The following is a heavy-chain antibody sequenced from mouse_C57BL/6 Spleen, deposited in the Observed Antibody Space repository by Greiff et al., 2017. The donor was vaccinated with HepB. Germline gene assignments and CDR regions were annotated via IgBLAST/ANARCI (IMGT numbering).Heavy chain of an antibody. J-gene: IGHJ1*03. CDR3: AIAGTWGYFDV. V-gene: IGHV1-85*01. Sequence: QVQLKQSGPELVKPGASVKLSCKASGYTFTSYDINWVKQRPGQGLEWIGGIYHRDGSNKYNEKFKGKGTLTVDSYSITTYMELHSLTSDDSAVYCCAIAGTWGYFDVWGTGTTVTVSS. CDR2: IYHRDGSN. D-gene: IGHD4-1*01. CDR1: GYTFTSYD.